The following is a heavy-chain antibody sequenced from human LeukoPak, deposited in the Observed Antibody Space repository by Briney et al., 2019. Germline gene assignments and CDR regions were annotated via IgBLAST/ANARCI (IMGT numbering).Heavy chain of an antibody. Sequence: PGGSLRLSCAASGFTFINYNMSWVRQAPGKGLEWIAYISDSSGTIYYADSVKGRFTISRDNAKNSLYLQMNSLRDEDTAVYYCARETVGLDYWGQGTLVTVSS. CDR1: GFTFINYN. CDR3: ARETVGLDY. CDR2: ISDSSGTI. D-gene: IGHD4-23*01. V-gene: IGHV3-48*02. J-gene: IGHJ4*02.